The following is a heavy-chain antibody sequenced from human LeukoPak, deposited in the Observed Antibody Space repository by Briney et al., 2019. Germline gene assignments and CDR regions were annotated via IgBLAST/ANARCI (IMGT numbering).Heavy chain of an antibody. CDR2: IKQDGSEK. V-gene: IGHV3-7*01. CDR3: ALLWFGEPGKVAFDY. CDR1: GFTFSSYW. J-gene: IGHJ4*02. D-gene: IGHD3-10*01. Sequence: VGSLRLSCAASGFTFSSYWMSWVRQAPGKGLEWVANIKQDGSEKYYADSVKGRFTISRDNAKNSLYLQMNSLRAEDTAVYYCALLWFGEPGKVAFDYWGQGTLVTVSS.